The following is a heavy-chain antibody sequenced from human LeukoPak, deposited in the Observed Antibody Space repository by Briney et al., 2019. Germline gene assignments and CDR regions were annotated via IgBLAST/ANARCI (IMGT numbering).Heavy chain of an antibody. V-gene: IGHV4-59*08. CDR1: GGSISSYY. CDR2: IYYSGST. CDR3: AKARSVGYFDY. J-gene: IGHJ4*02. Sequence: SETLSLTCTVSGGSISSYYWSWIRQPPGKGLEWIGYIYYSGSTNYNPSLKSRVTISVDTSKNQFSLKLSSVTAADTAVCYCAKARSVGYFDYWGQGTLVTVSS.